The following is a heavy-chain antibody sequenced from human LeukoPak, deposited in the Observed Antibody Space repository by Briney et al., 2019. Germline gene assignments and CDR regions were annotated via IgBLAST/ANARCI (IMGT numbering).Heavy chain of an antibody. Sequence: QSGGSLRLSCAASGFTFSSYEVNWVRPAPGKGLEWISYISSRGSTIYYADSVKGRFTISRDNAKNSLYLQMNSLRAEDTAVYYCASGAYRDYFDYWGQGTLVTVSS. J-gene: IGHJ4*02. CDR1: GFTFSSYE. CDR2: ISSRGSTI. CDR3: ASGAYRDYFDY. V-gene: IGHV3-48*03. D-gene: IGHD1-26*01.